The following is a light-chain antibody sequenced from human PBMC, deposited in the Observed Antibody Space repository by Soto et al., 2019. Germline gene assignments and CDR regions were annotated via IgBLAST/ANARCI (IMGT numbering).Light chain of an antibody. CDR3: QQYGDSPHA. CDR1: QSVSSSY. Sequence: EIVLTQSPGTLSLSPGERATLSCRASQSVSSSYLAWYQQKPGQTPRLLIYDASSRATGIPDRFRGSGSGTDFTLTISXLEPEDSAVYYCQQYGDSPHAFGQGTKV. J-gene: IGKJ1*01. V-gene: IGKV3-20*01. CDR2: DAS.